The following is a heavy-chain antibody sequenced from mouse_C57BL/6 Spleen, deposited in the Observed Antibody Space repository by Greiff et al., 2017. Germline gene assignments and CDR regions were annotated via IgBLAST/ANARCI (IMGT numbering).Heavy chain of an antibody. CDR3: ARSNWDVEGYYFDY. Sequence: EVKVVESGGGLVQPGGSLKLSCAASGFTFSDYYMYWVRQTPEKRLEWVAYISNGGGSTYYPDTVKGRFTISRDNAKNTLYLQMSRLKSEDTAMYYCARSNWDVEGYYFDYWGQGTTLTVSS. V-gene: IGHV5-12*01. CDR2: ISNGGGST. D-gene: IGHD4-1*02. J-gene: IGHJ2*01. CDR1: GFTFSDYY.